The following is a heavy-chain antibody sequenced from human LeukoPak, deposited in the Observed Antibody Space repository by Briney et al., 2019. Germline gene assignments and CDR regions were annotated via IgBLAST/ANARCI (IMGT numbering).Heavy chain of an antibody. CDR2: INSDGTST. J-gene: IGHJ4*02. CDR1: GFTFSSYW. Sequence: GGSLRLSCAASGFTFSSYWMHWVRQAPGKGLVWVSRINSDGTSTNYADSVMGRFTISRDNAKNTLYLQMNSLRAEDTAVYYCARVGGDDYVWGSYRSGIDHWGQGTLVTVSS. CDR3: ARVGGDDYVWGSYRSGIDH. D-gene: IGHD3-16*02. V-gene: IGHV3-74*01.